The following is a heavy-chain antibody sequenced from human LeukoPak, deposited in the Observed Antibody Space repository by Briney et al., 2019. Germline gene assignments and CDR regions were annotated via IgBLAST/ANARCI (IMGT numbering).Heavy chain of an antibody. D-gene: IGHD3-16*01. CDR2: ISGSGGSA. CDR3: AKGSNGGYYYYMDV. V-gene: IGHV3-23*01. CDR1: GFTFSSYA. J-gene: IGHJ6*03. Sequence: PGGSLRLSCAASGFTFSSYAMSWVRQAPGKGLEWVSAISGSGGSAYYADSVKGRFTISRDNSKNTLYLQMNSLRAEDTAVYYCAKGSNGGYYYYMDVWGKGTTVTVSS.